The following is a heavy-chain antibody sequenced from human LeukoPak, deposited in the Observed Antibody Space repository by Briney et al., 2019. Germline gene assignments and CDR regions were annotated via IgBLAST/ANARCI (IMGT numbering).Heavy chain of an antibody. D-gene: IGHD2-15*01. CDR3: ARASRYCSGGSCYLDY. CDR1: GFTFSSYW. J-gene: IGHJ4*02. V-gene: IGHV3-74*01. CDR2: INSDGSST. Sequence: PGGSLRLSCAASGFTFSSYWMHWVRQAPGKGLVWVSRINSDGSSTSYADSVKGRFTISRDNAKNTLYLQINSLRAEDTAVYYCARASRYCSGGSCYLDYWGQGTLVTVSS.